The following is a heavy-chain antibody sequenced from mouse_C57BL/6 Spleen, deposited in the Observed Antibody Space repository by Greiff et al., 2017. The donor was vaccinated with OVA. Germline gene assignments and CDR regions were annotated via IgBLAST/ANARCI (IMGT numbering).Heavy chain of an antibody. CDR3: ARWGVGCAKDW. CDR1: GFTFSDYG. CDR2: ISSGSSTI. D-gene: IGHD1-1*02. V-gene: IGHV5-17*01. J-gene: IGHJ4*01. Sequence: VMLVESGGGLVKPGGSLKLSCAASGFTFSDYGMHWVRQAPEQGLEWVAYISSGSSTINYADTVKGRFTITIDNAKNTLFLQLSSLRSEDAAMYYCARWGVGCAKDWWGRGTSVTVSS.